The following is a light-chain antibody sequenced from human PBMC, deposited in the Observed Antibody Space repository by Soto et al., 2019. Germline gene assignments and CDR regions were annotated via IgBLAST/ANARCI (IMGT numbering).Light chain of an antibody. CDR1: QSIGYW. CDR3: QQYTNYPWT. J-gene: IGKJ1*01. Sequence: DIQMTQSPSTLSASLGDRVTITCRASQSIGYWLAWYQQRAGKAPKLLIYEASRLTTGVPSRIRGSGSGTEFTLTISSLQPDDFATYYCQQYTNYPWTFGQGTKVDIK. V-gene: IGKV1-5*03. CDR2: EAS.